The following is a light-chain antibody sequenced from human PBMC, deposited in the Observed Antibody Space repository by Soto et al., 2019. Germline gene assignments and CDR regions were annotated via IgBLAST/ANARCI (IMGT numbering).Light chain of an antibody. V-gene: IGLV2-8*01. J-gene: IGLJ2*01. Sequence: QSALTQPPSASGSPGQSVTISCTGTTSDVGGYNYVFWYQQHPGKAPKLMIYEVSKRPSGVPDRFAGSKSGNTASLTVSGLQADDEADYYCSSYAGSNNLVFGGGTKLTVL. CDR1: TSDVGGYNY. CDR3: SSYAGSNNLV. CDR2: EVS.